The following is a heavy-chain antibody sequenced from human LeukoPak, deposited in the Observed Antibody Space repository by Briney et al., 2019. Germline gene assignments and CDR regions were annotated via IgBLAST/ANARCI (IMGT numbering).Heavy chain of an antibody. CDR2: IRSKANSYAT. CDR3: TRGDDSGSYYGYYYYVDV. J-gene: IGHJ6*03. CDR1: GFTFSGSA. V-gene: IGHV3-73*01. D-gene: IGHD1-26*01. Sequence: GGSLRLSCAASGFTFSGSAMHWVRQASGKGLEWVGRIRSKANSYATAYAASVKGRFTISRDDSKNTAYLQMNSLKTEDTAVYYCTRGDDSGSYYGYYYYVDVWGKGTTVTVSS.